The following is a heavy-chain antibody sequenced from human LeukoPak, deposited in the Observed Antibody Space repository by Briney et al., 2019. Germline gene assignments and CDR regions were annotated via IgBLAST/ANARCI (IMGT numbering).Heavy chain of an antibody. CDR2: IRYDGSNK. CDR1: GFTFSSYG. Sequence: GGSLRLSCAASGFTFSSYGMHWVRQAPGKGLEWVAFIRYDGSNKYYADSVKGRFTISRDNSKNTLYLQMNSLRAEDTAVYYCAKDKGSCSSTSCYLWWGQGTQVTVSS. V-gene: IGHV3-30*02. J-gene: IGHJ4*02. CDR3: AKDKGSCSSTSCYLW. D-gene: IGHD2-2*01.